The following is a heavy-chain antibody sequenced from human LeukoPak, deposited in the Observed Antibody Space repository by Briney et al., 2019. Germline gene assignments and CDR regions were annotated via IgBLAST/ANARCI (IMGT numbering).Heavy chain of an antibody. CDR3: ARERTHTSCYDY. CDR1: GYTFTSYG. D-gene: IGHD2-2*01. Sequence: GSVTVSCTASGYTFTSYGIGWVRQAPGQGLEWVGWINPNSGGTNYAQKFHGRDTMTRDTYINTAYMELKRMRSDDTAEYFCARERTHTSCYDYRGQGTLVTVSS. V-gene: IGHV1-2*02. J-gene: IGHJ4*02. CDR2: INPNSGGT.